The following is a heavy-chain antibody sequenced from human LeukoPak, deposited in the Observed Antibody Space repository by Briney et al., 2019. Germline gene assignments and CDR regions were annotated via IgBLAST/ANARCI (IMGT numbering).Heavy chain of an antibody. D-gene: IGHD5-18*01. Sequence: SETLSLTCAVSGGSISSSNWWSWVRQPPGKGLEWIGEINHSGSTNYNPSLKSRVTISVDTSKNQFSLKLSSVTAADTAVYYCARGRYSYGYYFDYWGQGTLVTVSS. V-gene: IGHV4-4*02. J-gene: IGHJ4*02. CDR2: INHSGST. CDR1: GGSISSSNW. CDR3: ARGRYSYGYYFDY.